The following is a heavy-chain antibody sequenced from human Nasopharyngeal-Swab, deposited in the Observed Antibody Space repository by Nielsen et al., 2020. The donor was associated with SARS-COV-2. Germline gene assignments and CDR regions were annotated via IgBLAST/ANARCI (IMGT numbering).Heavy chain of an antibody. CDR1: GFTFSSYA. J-gene: IGHJ2*01. V-gene: IGHV3-23*01. CDR3: TTVEFYYDSSGYYSPHWYFDL. Sequence: GESLKISCAASGFTFSSYAMSWVRQAPGEGLEWVSAISGSGGSTYYADSVKGRFTISRDNSKNTLYLQMNSLRAEDTAVYYCTTVEFYYDSSGYYSPHWYFDLWGRGTLVTVSS. D-gene: IGHD3-22*01. CDR2: ISGSGGST.